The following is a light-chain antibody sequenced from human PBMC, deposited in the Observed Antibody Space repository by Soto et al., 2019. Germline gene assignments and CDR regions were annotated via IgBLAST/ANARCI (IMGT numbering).Light chain of an antibody. V-gene: IGLV2-23*01. CDR3: CSYAGSDNWA. J-gene: IGLJ3*02. CDR2: ENI. Sequence: ALTQPASVSGSPGQSITISCTGTSSDVGSYNLVTWYQHHPGKVPKLLIYENIKRPSGVSDRFSGSKSGNTASLTISGLQAEDEADYYCCSYAGSDNWAFGGGTKVTVL. CDR1: SSDVGSYNL.